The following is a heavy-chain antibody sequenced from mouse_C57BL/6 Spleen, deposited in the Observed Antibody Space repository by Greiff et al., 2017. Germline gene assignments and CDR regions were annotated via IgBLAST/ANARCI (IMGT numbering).Heavy chain of an antibody. CDR2: IDPSDSET. CDR3: ARRYYGSNWYFDV. J-gene: IGHJ1*03. CDR1: GYTFTSYW. Sequence: QVQLQQPGAELVRPGSSVKLSCKASGYTFTSYWMHWVKQRPIQGLEWIGNIDPSDSETHYNQKFKDKATLTVDKSSSTAYMQLSSLTSEDSAVYYCARRYYGSNWYFDVWGTGTTVTASS. D-gene: IGHD1-1*01. V-gene: IGHV1-52*01.